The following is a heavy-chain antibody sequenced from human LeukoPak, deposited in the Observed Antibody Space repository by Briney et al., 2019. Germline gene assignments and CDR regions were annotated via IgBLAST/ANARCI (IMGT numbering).Heavy chain of an antibody. V-gene: IGHV4-34*12. CDR3: ARSTPPPFFDWLSFSPYYFDF. D-gene: IGHD3/OR15-3a*01. J-gene: IGHJ4*02. CDR1: GGSFNGPY. CDR2: IIPNGNT. Sequence: RPSETLSLTCAAYGGSFNGPYWTWLRQPPGKGLEWIGEIIPNGNTNYSPSLKSRVTISVDTSRKQFSLRLTSVTAADTAVYFCARSTPPPFFDWLSFSPYYFDFWGQGTLVAVSS.